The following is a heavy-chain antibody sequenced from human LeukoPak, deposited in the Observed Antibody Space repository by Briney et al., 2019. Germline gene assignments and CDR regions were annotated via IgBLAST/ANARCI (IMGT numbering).Heavy chain of an antibody. Sequence: GASVKVSCKASGYTLTGSYLHWVRQAPGQGLEWMGWINPNNGDTDYAQKFQGRVTMTRDTSISTAYMELSRLRSDDTAAYFCAREGFCGRTSCYGAYDHYMDVWGEGTTVTVSS. D-gene: IGHD2-2*01. J-gene: IGHJ6*03. CDR3: AREGFCGRTSCYGAYDHYMDV. CDR2: INPNNGDT. CDR1: GYTLTGSY. V-gene: IGHV1-2*02.